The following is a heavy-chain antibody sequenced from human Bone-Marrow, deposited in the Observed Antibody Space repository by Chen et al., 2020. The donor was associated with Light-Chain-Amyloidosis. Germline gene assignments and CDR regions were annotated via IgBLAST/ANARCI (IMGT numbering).Heavy chain of an antibody. CDR3: ARRRDGYNFDY. Sequence: EVQLEQSGPEVKKPGESLKISCKGSGYTFPNYWIGRVRQMPGKGLEWMGVGYPDSSDARYSPSFEGQVSISPDKSITTAYLQWRSLKASDTAMYYCARRRDGYNFDYWGQGTLVTVSS. J-gene: IGHJ4*02. D-gene: IGHD5-12*01. CDR2: GYPDSSDA. V-gene: IGHV5-51*01. CDR1: GYTFPNYW.